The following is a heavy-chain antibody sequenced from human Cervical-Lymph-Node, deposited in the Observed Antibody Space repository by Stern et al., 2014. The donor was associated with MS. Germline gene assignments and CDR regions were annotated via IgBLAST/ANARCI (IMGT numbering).Heavy chain of an antibody. D-gene: IGHD3-3*01. V-gene: IGHV1-46*01. CDR3: ATLYDSSGNYGMEV. CDR2: INPNGGST. CDR1: GYTFIRYY. Sequence: QVQLVQSGAEVEKPGASVKVSCKASGYTFIRYYIHWLRQAPGQGLEWVGIINPNGGSTRYAQKFQGRVTMPSDTSTSTVSMELSSLRSEDTAVYYCATLYDSSGNYGMEVWGQGTPVIVSS. J-gene: IGHJ6*02.